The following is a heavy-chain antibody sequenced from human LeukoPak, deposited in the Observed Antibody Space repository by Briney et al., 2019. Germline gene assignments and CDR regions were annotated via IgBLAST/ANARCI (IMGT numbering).Heavy chain of an antibody. J-gene: IGHJ6*02. V-gene: IGHV3-74*01. CDR3: ARRGTGHGMDV. CDR2: INNDGSSA. D-gene: IGHD1-1*01. CDR1: GFTFNNYW. Sequence: GSLRLSCAASGFTFNNYWIHWVRQVPGKGLVWVSRINNDGSSASYVDSVKGRFTISRDNAKNTLFLQMNSLRAEDTAVYYCARRGTGHGMDVWGQGTTVIVSS.